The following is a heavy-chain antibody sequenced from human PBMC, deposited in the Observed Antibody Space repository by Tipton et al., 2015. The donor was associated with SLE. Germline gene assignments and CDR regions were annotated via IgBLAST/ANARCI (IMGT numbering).Heavy chain of an antibody. J-gene: IGHJ4*02. CDR2: INHGGST. Sequence: TLSLTCAVYGGPFSGYYGSWIRQPPGKGLEWIGEINHGGSTNYNPSLKSRVTISVDTSKNQFSLKLSSVTAADTAVYYCARASVGAIDYWGQGTLVTVSS. D-gene: IGHD1-26*01. CDR1: GGPFSGYY. CDR3: ARASVGAIDY. V-gene: IGHV4-34*01.